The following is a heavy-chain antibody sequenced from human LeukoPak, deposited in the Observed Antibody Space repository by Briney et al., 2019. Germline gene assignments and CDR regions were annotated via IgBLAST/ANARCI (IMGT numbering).Heavy chain of an antibody. J-gene: IGHJ1*01. V-gene: IGHV3-21*01. D-gene: IGHD3-22*01. CDR1: GFTFSSYS. Sequence: GGSLRLSCAASGFTFSSYSMNWVRQAPGKGLEWVSSISSSSSYIHYADSVKGRFTISRDNAKNSLYLQMNSLRAEDTAVYYCARDYYYDGSGYYSGFFQHWGQGTLVTVSS. CDR2: ISSSSSYI. CDR3: ARDYYYDGSGYYSGFFQH.